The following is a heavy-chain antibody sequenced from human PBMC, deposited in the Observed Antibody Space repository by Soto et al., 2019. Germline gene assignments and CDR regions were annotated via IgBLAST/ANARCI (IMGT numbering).Heavy chain of an antibody. J-gene: IGHJ3*02. CDR2: ISFDGGTK. D-gene: IGHD6-13*01. CDR1: GFTFSNYA. Sequence: QEHLVESGGGVVQPGRSLRLSRAASGFTFSNYAIHWVRQAPGKGLEWVALISFDGGTKYYADSVKGRFTLSRDNSKNTVSVEMNSLRDDDSAVYYCARRAAADVLSVAFDMWGHGTMVIVSS. CDR3: ARRAAADVLSVAFDM. V-gene: IGHV3-30-3*01.